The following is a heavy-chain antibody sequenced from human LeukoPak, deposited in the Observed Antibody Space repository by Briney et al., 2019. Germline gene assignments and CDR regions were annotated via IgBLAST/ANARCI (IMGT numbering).Heavy chain of an antibody. CDR2: RGST. J-gene: IGHJ3*01. V-gene: IGHV4-59*01. D-gene: IGHD5-18*01. CDR3: TSSVDTSGFYFPYS. Sequence: RGSTNYNPSLKSQVSISVDTSKNQFSLKLSSVTAADTAVYYCTSSVDTSGFYFPYSWGQGIMVTVSS.